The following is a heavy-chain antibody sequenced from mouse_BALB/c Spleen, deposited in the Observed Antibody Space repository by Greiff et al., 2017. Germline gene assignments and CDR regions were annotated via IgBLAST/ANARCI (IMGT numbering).Heavy chain of an antibody. V-gene: IGHV2-6-5*01. CDR3: ANAYYRSAWFAY. CDR2: IWGGGST. CDR1: GFSLTDYG. Sequence: VQLQQSGPGLVAPSQSLSITCTVSGFSLTDYGVSWIRQPPGKGLEWLGVIWGGGSTYYNSALKSRLSISKDNSKSQVFLKMNSLQTDDTAMYYCANAYYRSAWFAYWGQGTLVTVSA. J-gene: IGHJ3*01. D-gene: IGHD2-14*01.